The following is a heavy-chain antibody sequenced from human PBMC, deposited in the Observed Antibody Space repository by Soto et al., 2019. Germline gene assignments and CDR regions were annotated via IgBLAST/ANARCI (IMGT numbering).Heavy chain of an antibody. CDR1: GGSMSSSYY. J-gene: IGHJ4*02. CDR2: IYYTGST. CDR3: ARSDGRY. Sequence: SETLSLTCTVSGGSMSSSYYWTWIRQSPGKGLEWIGYIYYTGSTNYNPSLKSRVTISVDTSKNQFSLKLSSVTAADTAVYYCARSDGRYWGQGTLVTVSS. V-gene: IGHV4-59*01.